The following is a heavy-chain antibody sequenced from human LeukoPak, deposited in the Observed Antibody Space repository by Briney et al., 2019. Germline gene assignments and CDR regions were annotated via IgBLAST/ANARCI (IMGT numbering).Heavy chain of an antibody. CDR3: ARRGIWDLQIGNWFDP. D-gene: IGHD3-16*01. CDR1: GHSITTNSYW. CDR2: IYSSGNS. V-gene: IGHV4-39*01. J-gene: IGHJ5*02. Sequence: PSETLSLTCSISGHSITTNSYWWGWIRQSPGKGLEWIGSIYSSGNSYYNPSLKTRATISPDPPKNQYSLRLTSVTAADTAIYYCARRGIWDLQIGNWFDPWGQGILVIVSS.